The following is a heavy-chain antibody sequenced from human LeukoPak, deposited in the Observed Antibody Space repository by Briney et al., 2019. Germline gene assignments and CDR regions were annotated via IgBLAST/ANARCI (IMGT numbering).Heavy chain of an antibody. CDR2: IWYDGSNK. CDR3: ARVRRYDSSGYYPGYYFDY. V-gene: IGHV3-33*08. J-gene: IGHJ4*02. CDR1: GFIFSSYA. Sequence: QSGGFLRLSCAASGFIFSSYAMCWVRQAPGKGLEWVAVIWYDGSNKYYADSVKGRFTISRDNSKNTLYLQMNSLRAEDTAVYYCARVRRYDSSGYYPGYYFDYWGQGTLVTVSS. D-gene: IGHD3-22*01.